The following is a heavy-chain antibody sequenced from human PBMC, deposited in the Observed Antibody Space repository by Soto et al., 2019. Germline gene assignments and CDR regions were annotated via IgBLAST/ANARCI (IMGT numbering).Heavy chain of an antibody. CDR2: INNKPNVETT. D-gene: IGHD1-7*01. CDR3: TRWNYGAFHH. Sequence: EVQLVESGGVLIKPGGSLRLSCAASGFTFSDEWMNCFRQAPGKGLEWVGRINNKPNVETTDYAAPVKGRVTISRDDSKSRLYLQMNNLKTDDTAVYYCTRWNYGAFHHWGQGTLVTVSS. J-gene: IGHJ3*01. CDR1: GFTFSDEW. V-gene: IGHV3-15*07.